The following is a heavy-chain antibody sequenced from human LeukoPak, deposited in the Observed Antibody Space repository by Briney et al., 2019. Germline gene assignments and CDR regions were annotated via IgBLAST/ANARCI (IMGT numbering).Heavy chain of an antibody. Sequence: GRSLRLSCAASGFTFSSYGMHWVRQAPGKGLEWVAVIWYDGSNKYYADSVKGRFTISRDNSKNTLYLQMNSLRAEDTAVYYCAKDFVDTAIGGFDYWGQGTLVTVSS. J-gene: IGHJ4*02. CDR3: AKDFVDTAIGGFDY. CDR1: GFTFSSYG. D-gene: IGHD5-18*01. V-gene: IGHV3-33*06. CDR2: IWYDGSNK.